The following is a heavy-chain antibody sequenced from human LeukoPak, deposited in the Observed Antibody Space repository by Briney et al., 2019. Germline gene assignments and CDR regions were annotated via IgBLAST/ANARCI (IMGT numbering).Heavy chain of an antibody. V-gene: IGHV3-30*02. CDR1: GFTFSSHG. CDR2: IRYDGSNK. J-gene: IGHJ4*02. Sequence: PGGSLRLSCAASGFTFSSHGMHWVRQAPGKGLEWVAFIRYDGSNKYYADSVKGRFTISRDNSKNTLYLQMNSLRAEDTAVYYCAKDRNYYGSGSYLDYWGQGTLVTVSS. CDR3: AKDRNYYGSGSYLDY. D-gene: IGHD3-10*01.